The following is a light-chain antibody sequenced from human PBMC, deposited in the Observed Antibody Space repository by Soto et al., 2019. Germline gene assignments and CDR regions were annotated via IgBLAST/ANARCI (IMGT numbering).Light chain of an antibody. Sequence: PGERVTLSCRALQSVSSSYLTWYQQKPGQAPRLLIYGASTRATSIPARFSGSGSGTDFTLTISSLQPEDFAVYYCQQYNNWPPWTFGQGTKVDIK. J-gene: IGKJ1*01. CDR3: QQYNNWPPWT. CDR1: QSVSSSY. V-gene: IGKV3D-7*01. CDR2: GAS.